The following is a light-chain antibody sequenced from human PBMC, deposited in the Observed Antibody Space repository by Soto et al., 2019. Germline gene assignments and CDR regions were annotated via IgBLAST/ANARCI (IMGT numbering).Light chain of an antibody. J-gene: IGLJ1*01. V-gene: IGLV2-23*01. CDR2: DDT. Sequence: QSVLTQPASVSGSPGQSITISCTGTVGLVSWYQQHPGKVPKLIIYDDTKRPSGVSSRFSGSKSGNTASLTISGLQTEDEADYYCCLYVGGRTHVFGTGTKAPS. CDR3: CLYVGGRTHV. CDR1: VGL.